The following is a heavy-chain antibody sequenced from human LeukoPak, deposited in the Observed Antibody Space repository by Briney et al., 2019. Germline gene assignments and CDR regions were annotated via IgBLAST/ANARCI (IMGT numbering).Heavy chain of an antibody. CDR2: IKQDGSEK. V-gene: IGHV3-7*01. J-gene: IGHJ4*02. D-gene: IGHD1-1*01. CDR3: ARERKSGWLERTYNFDS. CDR1: GFTFSSYW. Sequence: GGSLRLSCAASGFTFSSYWMSWVRQAPGKGLEWVANIKQDGSEKYYVDSVRGRFTISRDNAENSLYLQMNSLRAEDTAVYYCARERKSGWLERTYNFDSWGQGTLVPVSS.